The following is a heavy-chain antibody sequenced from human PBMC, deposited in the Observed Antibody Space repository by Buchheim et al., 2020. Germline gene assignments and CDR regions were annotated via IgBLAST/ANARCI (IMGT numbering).Heavy chain of an antibody. V-gene: IGHV1-46*01. J-gene: IGHJ5*02. CDR1: GYTFTSYY. D-gene: IGHD6-13*01. CDR2: INPSGGST. CDR3: ARRSSSWTTDNWFDP. Sequence: QVQLVQSGAEVKKPGASVKVSCKASGYTFTSYYMHWVRQAPGQGLEWMGIINPSGGSTSYAQKLQGRVTMTRDTSTSTAYMELSSLRSEDTAVYYCARRSSSWTTDNWFDPWGQGTL.